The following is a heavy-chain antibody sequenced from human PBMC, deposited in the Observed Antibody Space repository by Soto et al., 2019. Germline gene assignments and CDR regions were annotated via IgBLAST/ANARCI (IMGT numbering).Heavy chain of an antibody. V-gene: IGHV3-30*18. CDR1: GFTFSSYG. J-gene: IGHJ6*02. CDR3: AKDLADIVGTANYYYYGMDV. Sequence: GGSLRLSCAASGFTFSSYGMHWVRQAPGKGLEWVAVISYDGSNKYYADSVKGRFTISRDNSKNTLYLQMNSLRAEDTAVYYCAKDLADIVGTANYYYYGMDVWGQGTTVTVSS. D-gene: IGHD5-12*01. CDR2: ISYDGSNK.